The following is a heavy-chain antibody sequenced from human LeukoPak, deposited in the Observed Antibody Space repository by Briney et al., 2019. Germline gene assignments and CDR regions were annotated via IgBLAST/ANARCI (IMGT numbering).Heavy chain of an antibody. Sequence: GGSLRLSCAASGFTVSSYCMSWVRQAPGKGLEWVSVICSGGSTYYADSVKGRFTISRDNSKNILYLQMNSLRAEDTAVYYCARMGVGAMGFWGQGPLVTVSS. CDR1: GFTVSSYC. D-gene: IGHD1-26*01. J-gene: IGHJ4*02. V-gene: IGHV3-53*01. CDR2: ICSGGST. CDR3: ARMGVGAMGF.